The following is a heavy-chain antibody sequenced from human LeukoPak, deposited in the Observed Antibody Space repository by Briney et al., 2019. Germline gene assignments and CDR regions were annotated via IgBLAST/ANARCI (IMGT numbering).Heavy chain of an antibody. CDR1: GFTFSIYA. Sequence: PGGSLRLSCAASGFTFSIYAMSWVRQAPGKGLEWVSAISGSGGSTYYADSVKGRFTISRDNSKNTLYRQMNSLRGEDTAVYYCAKDDYYDSSGYYSYFDYWGQGTLVTVSS. D-gene: IGHD3-22*01. CDR2: ISGSGGST. CDR3: AKDDYYDSSGYYSYFDY. V-gene: IGHV3-23*01. J-gene: IGHJ4*02.